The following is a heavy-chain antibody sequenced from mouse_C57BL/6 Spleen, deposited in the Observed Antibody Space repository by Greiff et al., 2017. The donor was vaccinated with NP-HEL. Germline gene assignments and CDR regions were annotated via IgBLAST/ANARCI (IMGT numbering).Heavy chain of an antibody. CDR3: AKPHYSNYIDY. D-gene: IGHD2-5*01. Sequence: QVQLKQSGPGLVAPSQSLSITCTVSGFSLTSYGVSWVRQPPGKGLEWLGVIWGDGSTNYNSALISRLSISKDNSKSQVCLKLNSVQTDDTATYYGAKPHYSNYIDYWGQGTTLTVSS. J-gene: IGHJ2*01. CDR1: GFSLTSYG. V-gene: IGHV2-3*01. CDR2: IWGDGST.